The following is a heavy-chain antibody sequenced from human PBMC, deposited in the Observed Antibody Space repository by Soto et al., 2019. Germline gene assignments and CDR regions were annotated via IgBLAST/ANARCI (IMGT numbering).Heavy chain of an antibody. D-gene: IGHD3-10*01. V-gene: IGHV1-18*01. CDR3: ARGPYGSGAFDY. Sequence: QVQLVQSEAEVKKPGASVKVSCKASGYTFTSYAISWVRQAPGQGLEWMGWISAYNGNTNYAQKLQGRVTMTTDTSTRTAYMELRSLRSADTAVYYCARGPYGSGAFDYWGQGTLVTVSS. CDR2: ISAYNGNT. CDR1: GYTFTSYA. J-gene: IGHJ4*02.